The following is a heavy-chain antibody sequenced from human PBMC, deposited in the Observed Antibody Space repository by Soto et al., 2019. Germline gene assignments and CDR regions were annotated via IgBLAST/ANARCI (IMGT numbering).Heavy chain of an antibody. D-gene: IGHD3-22*01. Sequence: EVQLVASGGGLVQPGGSLSLSCAASGFTFTSFGMTCVRQAPGRGLEWVSHINSGGSVILYPDSVKRRVTISRDNSQNPLYLEKNRLSAHVKAVYFCPRDEDGTYEFEFGCQGTLVTVSS. CDR1: GFTFTSFG. J-gene: IGHJ4*02. CDR3: PRDEDGTYEFEF. V-gene: IGHV3-21*05. CDR2: INSGGSVI.